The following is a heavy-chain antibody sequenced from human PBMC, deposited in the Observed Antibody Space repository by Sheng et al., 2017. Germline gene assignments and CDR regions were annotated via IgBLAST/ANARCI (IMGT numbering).Heavy chain of an antibody. Sequence: QVQLVQSGAEVKKPGSSVKVSCKASGGTFSSYAISWVRQAPGQGLEWMGGISAYNGNTNYAQKLQGRVTMTTDTSTSTAYMELRSLRSDDTAVYYCARDRLVAVAGSRWIEYWGQGTLVTVSS. V-gene: IGHV1-18*01. D-gene: IGHD6-19*01. CDR2: ISAYNGNT. J-gene: IGHJ4*02. CDR1: GGTFSSYA. CDR3: ARDRLVAVAGSRWIEY.